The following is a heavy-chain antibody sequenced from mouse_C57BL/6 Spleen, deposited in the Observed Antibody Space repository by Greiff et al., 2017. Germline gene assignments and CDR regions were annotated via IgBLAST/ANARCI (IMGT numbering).Heavy chain of an antibody. Sequence: VQLQQPGAELVKPGASVKLSCKASGYTFTSYWMHWAKQRPGQGLEWIGMIHPNSGSTNYNEKFKSKATLTVDKSSSTAYMQLSSLTSEDSAVYYCARGEVYYGNPYYFDYWGQGTTLTVSS. CDR2: IHPNSGST. J-gene: IGHJ2*01. CDR3: ARGEVYYGNPYYFDY. CDR1: GYTFTSYW. D-gene: IGHD2-1*01. V-gene: IGHV1-64*01.